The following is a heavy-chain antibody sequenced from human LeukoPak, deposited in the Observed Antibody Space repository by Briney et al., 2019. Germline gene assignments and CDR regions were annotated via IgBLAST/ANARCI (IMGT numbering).Heavy chain of an antibody. CDR2: IDPYSGDT. CDR1: GYTFTDYY. D-gene: IGHD6-13*01. Sequence: ASVKVSCKASGYTFTDYYIHWVRQAPGQRLVWMGWIDPYSGDTKYAQKIKGRVTMTRDTTISTVYMDLSRLTSDDAAVYFCASDIAASGSFDYWGLGTLVSVSS. V-gene: IGHV1-2*02. J-gene: IGHJ4*02. CDR3: ASDIAASGSFDY.